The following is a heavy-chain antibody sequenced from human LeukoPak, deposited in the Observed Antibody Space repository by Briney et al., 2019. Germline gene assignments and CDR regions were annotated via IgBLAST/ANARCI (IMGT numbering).Heavy chain of an antibody. D-gene: IGHD4-23*01. V-gene: IGHV4-31*02. CDR1: GFTFSSYA. Sequence: LRLSCAASGFTFSSYAMSWVRQHPGKGLEWIGYIYYSGSTYYNPSLKSRVTISVDTSKNQFSLKLSSVTAADTAVYYCARGQATVVTREANFDYWGQGTLVTVSS. CDR2: IYYSGST. J-gene: IGHJ4*02. CDR3: ARGQATVVTREANFDY.